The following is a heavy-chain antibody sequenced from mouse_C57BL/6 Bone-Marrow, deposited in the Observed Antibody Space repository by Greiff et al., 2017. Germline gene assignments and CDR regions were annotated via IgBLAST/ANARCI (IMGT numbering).Heavy chain of an antibody. CDR1: GFTFSSYA. Sequence: EVKLVESGGGLVKPGGSLKLSCAASGFTFSSYAMSWVRQTPEKRLEWVATISDGGSYTYYPDNVKGRFTISRDNAKNNLYLQMSHLKSEDTAMYYCARDHHYYGSTRFAYWGQGTLVTVSA. J-gene: IGHJ3*01. D-gene: IGHD1-1*01. CDR3: ARDHHYYGSTRFAY. CDR2: ISDGGSYT. V-gene: IGHV5-4*01.